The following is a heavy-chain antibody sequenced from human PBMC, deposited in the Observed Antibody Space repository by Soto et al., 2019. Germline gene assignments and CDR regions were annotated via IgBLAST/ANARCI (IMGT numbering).Heavy chain of an antibody. CDR3: ARQRRDSTNYYYYNDAFDI. CDR1: GGSISSSRYY. V-gene: IGHV4-39*01. J-gene: IGHJ3*02. Sequence: PSETLSLTCTVSGGSISSSRYYWGWIRQPPGKGLEWIGSIYYSGSTYYNPSLKSRVTISVDTSKNQFSLKLSSVTAADTAVYYCARQRRDSTNYYYYNDAFDIWGQGTMVTVSS. CDR2: IYYSGST. D-gene: IGHD3-22*01.